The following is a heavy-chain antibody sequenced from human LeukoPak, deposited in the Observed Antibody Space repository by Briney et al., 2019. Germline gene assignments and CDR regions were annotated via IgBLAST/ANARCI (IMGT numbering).Heavy chain of an antibody. Sequence: ASVKVSCKAAGYTFTSYDINWVRQATGQGLEWMGGMKPNSGNTGYAQTVQGRVTITRNTSISTAYMEMSSLRSEDTAVYYCARNLGYCSSTSCYSLDPWGQGTLVTVSS. CDR3: ARNLGYCSSTSCYSLDP. CDR2: MKPNSGNT. V-gene: IGHV1-8*03. J-gene: IGHJ5*02. D-gene: IGHD2-2*01. CDR1: GYTFTSYD.